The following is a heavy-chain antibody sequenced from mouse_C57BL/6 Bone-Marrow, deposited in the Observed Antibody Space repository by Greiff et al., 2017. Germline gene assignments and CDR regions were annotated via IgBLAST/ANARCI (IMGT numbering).Heavy chain of an antibody. CDR3: TRDGGSPWYFDG. CDR2: ISSGGDYI. J-gene: IGHJ1*03. D-gene: IGHD1-1*02. Sequence: EVKVEESGEGLVKPGGSLKLSCAASGFTFSSSAMSWVRQTPEQRLEWVAYISSGGDYIYYADTVKGRFTLSRDNARNTLYLQMSSLKAEDTAMDYCTRDGGSPWYFDGWGTGTTVTVSS. CDR1: GFTFSSSA. V-gene: IGHV5-9-1*02.